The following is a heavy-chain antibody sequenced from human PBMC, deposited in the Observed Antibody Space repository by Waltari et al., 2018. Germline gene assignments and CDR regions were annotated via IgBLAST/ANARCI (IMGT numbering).Heavy chain of an antibody. D-gene: IGHD4-17*01. J-gene: IGHJ4*02. Sequence: QVHLVQSGAEVKKPGASVKVSCTSSGYNFTGYYIQWVRRAPGQGLEWMGRINPNSGDTNDAQKFQGRVTLTRDTSINTAYMELSSLKSDDTAVYYCARDLGSDYGIRDYWGQGTLVTVPS. V-gene: IGHV1-2*06. CDR1: GYNFTGYY. CDR2: INPNSGDT. CDR3: ARDLGSDYGIRDY.